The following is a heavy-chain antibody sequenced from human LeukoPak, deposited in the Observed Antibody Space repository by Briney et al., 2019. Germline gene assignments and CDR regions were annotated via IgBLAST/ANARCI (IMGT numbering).Heavy chain of an antibody. CDR2: ISGVSKTI. V-gene: IGHV3-48*01. D-gene: IGHD4-17*01. CDR1: GFIFNTYS. J-gene: IGHJ6*03. Sequence: PGGSLRLSCTASGFIFNTYSMTWVRQAPGKGLEWVSYISGVSKTIYYAESVKGRFTISRDNARNSVSLQMDTLRVDDTAVYYCVRTGEPYGDYYYYYYMDVWGKGTTVTVSS. CDR3: VRTGEPYGDYYYYYYMDV.